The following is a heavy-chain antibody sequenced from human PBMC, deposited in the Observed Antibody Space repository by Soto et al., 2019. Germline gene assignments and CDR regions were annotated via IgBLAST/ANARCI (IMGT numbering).Heavy chain of an antibody. J-gene: IGHJ5*02. CDR1: GGSISSGGYY. V-gene: IGHV4-31*01. CDR2: IYYSEST. Sequence: QVQLQESGPGLVKPSQTLSLTCTVSGGSISSGGYYWSWIRQHPGKGLEWIGYIYYSESTHYNPSLKNPVTXPXXXSXXQFSLKLSSVTAAYSAVYYCAREEGGGYGHRWFDPWGQGTLVTVSS. D-gene: IGHD3-16*01. CDR3: AREEGGGYGHRWFDP.